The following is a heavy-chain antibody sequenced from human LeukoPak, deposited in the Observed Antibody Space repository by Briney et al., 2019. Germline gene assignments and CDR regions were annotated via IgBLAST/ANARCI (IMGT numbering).Heavy chain of an antibody. D-gene: IGHD1-1*01. CDR3: ARYGSDWNDGGGFDY. CDR1: GGSLSGYY. Sequence: PSETLSLTCAVYGGSLSGYYWSWIRQPPGKGLEWIGEINHSGSTNYNPSLKSRVTISVDTSKNHFSLKLSSVTAADTAVHYCARYGSDWNDGGGFDYWGQGTLVTVSS. V-gene: IGHV4-34*01. J-gene: IGHJ4*02. CDR2: INHSGST.